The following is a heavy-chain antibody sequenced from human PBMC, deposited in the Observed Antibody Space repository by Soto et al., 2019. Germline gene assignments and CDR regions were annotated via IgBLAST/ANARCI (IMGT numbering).Heavy chain of an antibody. CDR3: TGEVASGY. CDR1: GFTVSTYG. Sequence: QVQLVESGGGVVQPGRSLRLSCAVSGFTVSTYGMHWVRQAPGKGLEWVAVISRDGGTKYYADSVKGRFTISRDNSRNTPVLEMNSLRGDDMAVYYCTGEVASGYWGQGTLVTVSS. V-gene: IGHV3-30*03. D-gene: IGHD2-8*02. CDR2: ISRDGGTK. J-gene: IGHJ4*02.